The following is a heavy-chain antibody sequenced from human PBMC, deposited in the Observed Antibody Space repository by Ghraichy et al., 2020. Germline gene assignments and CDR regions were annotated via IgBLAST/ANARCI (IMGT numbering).Heavy chain of an antibody. CDR3: ARLDKPYYDFWSGYPDHYYGMDV. CDR2: IDPSDSYT. D-gene: IGHD3-3*01. J-gene: IGHJ6*02. Sequence: GESLNISCKGSGYSFTSYWISWVRQMPGKGLEWMGRIDPSDSYTNYSPSFQGHVTISADKSISTAYLQWSSLKASDTAMYYCARLDKPYYDFWSGYPDHYYGMDVWGQGTTVTVSS. CDR1: GYSFTSYW. V-gene: IGHV5-10-1*01.